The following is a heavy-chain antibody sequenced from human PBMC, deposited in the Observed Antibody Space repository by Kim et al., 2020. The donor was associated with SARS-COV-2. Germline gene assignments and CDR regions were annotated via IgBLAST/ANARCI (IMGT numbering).Heavy chain of an antibody. V-gene: IGHV1-8*01. Sequence: ASVKVSCKAXXYTXTXYDINWVXQATGQGLEWMGWMNPNSGNTGYAQKFQGRVTMTRSTSISTAYMELSSLRSEDTAVYFCARDQWLVDYYYGMDVWGQGTTVTVSS. CDR1: XYTXTXYD. J-gene: IGHJ6*02. CDR2: MNPNSGNT. CDR3: ARDQWLVDYYYGMDV. D-gene: IGHD6-19*01.